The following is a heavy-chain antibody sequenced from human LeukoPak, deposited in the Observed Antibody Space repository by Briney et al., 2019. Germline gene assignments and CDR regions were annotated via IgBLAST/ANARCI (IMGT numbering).Heavy chain of an antibody. D-gene: IGHD4-17*01. CDR1: GFTFSSYA. CDR2: ISYDGSNK. J-gene: IGHJ3*02. V-gene: IGHV3-30-3*01. Sequence: PGGSLRLSCAASGFTFSSYAMHWVRQAPGKGLEWVAVISYDGSNKYYADSVKGRFTISRDNSKNTLYLQMNSLRAEDTAVYYCARDLSSPTGRDDAFDIWGQGTMVTVSS. CDR3: ARDLSSPTGRDDAFDI.